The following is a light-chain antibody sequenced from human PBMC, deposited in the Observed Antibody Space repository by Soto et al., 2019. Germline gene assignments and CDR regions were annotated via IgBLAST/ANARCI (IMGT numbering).Light chain of an antibody. CDR2: DAS. V-gene: IGKV3-15*01. J-gene: IGKJ1*01. CDR1: QSISSN. CDR3: QHYNNWPPWT. Sequence: EIVMTQPPATLSVSPGERATLSCRASQSISSNLAWYQQKPGQAPRLLIYDASTRATGIPARFSGSGSGREFTLTITSLQSEDFAVYYCQHYNNWPPWTFGQGTKVDIK.